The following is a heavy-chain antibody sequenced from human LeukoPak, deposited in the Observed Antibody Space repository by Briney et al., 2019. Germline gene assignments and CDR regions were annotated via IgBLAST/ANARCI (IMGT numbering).Heavy chain of an antibody. D-gene: IGHD3-3*01. J-gene: IGHJ4*02. CDR1: GGSISSSSYY. V-gene: IGHV4-39*07. Sequence: SETLSLTCTVSGGSISSSSYYWGWIRQPPGKGLEWIGSIYYSGSTYYNPSLKSRVTISVDTSKNQFSLKLSSVTAADTAVYYCARDRETIFGVGDFWGQGTLVTVSS. CDR2: IYYSGST. CDR3: ARDRETIFGVGDF.